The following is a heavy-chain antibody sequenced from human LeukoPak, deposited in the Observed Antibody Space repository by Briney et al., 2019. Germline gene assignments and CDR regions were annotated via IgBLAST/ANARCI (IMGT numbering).Heavy chain of an antibody. Sequence: QPGRSLRLSCAASGFTFGDYARHWFRQAPGKGLEWVSGINWKSNNIGYADSVKGRFTISRDNAKNSLYLQMNSLRTEDTALYYCARDRAGYFYAMDVWGQGTSVTVSS. V-gene: IGHV3-9*01. D-gene: IGHD6-13*01. CDR3: ARDRAGYFYAMDV. CDR1: GFTFGDYA. CDR2: INWKSNNI. J-gene: IGHJ6*02.